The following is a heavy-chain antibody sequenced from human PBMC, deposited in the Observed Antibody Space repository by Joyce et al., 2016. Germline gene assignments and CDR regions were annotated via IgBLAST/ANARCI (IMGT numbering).Heavy chain of an antibody. CDR3: ARHQKPDLGDI. Sequence: EVQLVQSGAEVKKPGESLKISCKGSGYRFSSYWIGWVRQKPGKGLEWMGIISPGDSDTKYSPSFRGQVTFSVDTSTNTAYLQWNSLKASDTAMYYCARHQKPDLGDIWGQGTLVTVSS. V-gene: IGHV5-51*01. CDR1: GYRFSSYW. J-gene: IGHJ4*02. D-gene: IGHD1-14*01. CDR2: ISPGDSDT.